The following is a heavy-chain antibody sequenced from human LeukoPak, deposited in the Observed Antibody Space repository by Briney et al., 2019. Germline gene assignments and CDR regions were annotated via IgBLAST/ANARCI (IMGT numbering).Heavy chain of an antibody. Sequence: PGGSLRLSCAASGFTFSGSAMHWVRQASGKGLEWVGRIRSKANSYATAYAASVKGNFTISRDDSKNTAYLQMNSLKTEDTAVYYCTRQVPSAIWGQGTLVTVSS. D-gene: IGHD6-25*01. CDR1: GFTFSGSA. V-gene: IGHV3-73*01. CDR3: TRQVPSAI. J-gene: IGHJ4*02. CDR2: IRSKANSYAT.